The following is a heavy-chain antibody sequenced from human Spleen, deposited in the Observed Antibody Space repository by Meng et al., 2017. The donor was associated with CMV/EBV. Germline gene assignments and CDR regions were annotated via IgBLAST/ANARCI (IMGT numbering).Heavy chain of an antibody. Sequence: GESLRLSCLASGFTFSTYSMNWVRQAPGKGLEWVSSISSSSSYIYYADSVKGRFTISRDNAKNSLFLHMNSLRAEDTAVYYCARDRGIASAGTGFDYWGQGTLVTVSS. V-gene: IGHV3-21*01. CDR1: GFTFSTYS. CDR2: ISSSSSYI. D-gene: IGHD6-13*01. J-gene: IGHJ4*02. CDR3: ARDRGIASAGTGFDY.